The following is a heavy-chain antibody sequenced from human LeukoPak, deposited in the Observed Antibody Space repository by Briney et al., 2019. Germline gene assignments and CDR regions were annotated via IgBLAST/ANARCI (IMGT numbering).Heavy chain of an antibody. D-gene: IGHD6-19*01. CDR1: GFTFNIYA. CDR2: LNPSGDTI. CDR3: AKHFTSGWPTLSFDY. Sequence: GGSLRLSCAASGFTFNIYAMSWVRQAPGKGLEWVSGLNPSGDTIAYADSVKGRFTISRDNSKNTLYLEINSLRAEDTALYYCAKHFTSGWPTLSFDYWGQGTLVAVSS. J-gene: IGHJ4*02. V-gene: IGHV3-23*01.